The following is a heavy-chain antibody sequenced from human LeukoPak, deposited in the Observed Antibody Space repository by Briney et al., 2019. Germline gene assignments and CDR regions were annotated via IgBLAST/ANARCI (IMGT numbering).Heavy chain of an antibody. CDR1: GYIVTTYW. CDR2: IYPGDSDT. D-gene: IGHD3-22*01. J-gene: IGHJ4*02. Sequence: GESLKISCKTSGYIVTTYWIGWVRQMAGKGLEWMGIIYPGDSDTRYSPSFQGQVTISADKSINTAYLQWSSLKASDTAMYYCARTLYYDSSGYRPDYWGQGTQVTVSS. CDR3: ARTLYYDSSGYRPDY. V-gene: IGHV5-51*01.